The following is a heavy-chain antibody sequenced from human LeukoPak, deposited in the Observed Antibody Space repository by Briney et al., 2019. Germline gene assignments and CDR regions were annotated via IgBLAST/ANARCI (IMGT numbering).Heavy chain of an antibody. Sequence: ASVKVSCKASGYTFTSYYMHWVRQAPGQGLEWMGIINPSGGSTSYAQKFQGRVTMTRDTSTSTVYMELSSLRSEDAAVYYCARFSLGDYDFDYWGQGTLVTVSS. D-gene: IGHD4-17*01. CDR1: GYTFTSYY. CDR3: ARFSLGDYDFDY. V-gene: IGHV1-46*01. J-gene: IGHJ4*02. CDR2: INPSGGST.